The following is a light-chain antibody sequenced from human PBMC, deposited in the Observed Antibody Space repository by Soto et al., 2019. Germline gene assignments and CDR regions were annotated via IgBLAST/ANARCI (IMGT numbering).Light chain of an antibody. J-gene: IGKJ2*01. CDR2: KAS. V-gene: IGKV1-5*03. CDR1: QSIDNW. CDR3: QQYDSYSCS. Sequence: DIQMTQSPSTLSASVGDRVTITCRASQSIDNWLAWYQQKPGKAPKLLIYKASSLESGVPSRFSGSGSGTEFTLTISSLQPDDFATYYCQQYDSYSCSFGQGTKLEIK.